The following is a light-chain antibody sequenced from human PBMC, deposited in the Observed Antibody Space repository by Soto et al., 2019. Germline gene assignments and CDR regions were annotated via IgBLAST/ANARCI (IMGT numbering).Light chain of an antibody. CDR1: QSVSSSY. Sequence: EIVLTQSPGTLSLSPGQRAPLSCRASQSVSSSYLAWYQQKPGQAPRLIIYGASDRATGIPDRFSGSGSGPDFTLTNSRLEPEDFAEYYCQQYGSLPYTCGQGTKLEI. V-gene: IGKV3-20*01. CDR2: GAS. CDR3: QQYGSLPYT. J-gene: IGKJ2*01.